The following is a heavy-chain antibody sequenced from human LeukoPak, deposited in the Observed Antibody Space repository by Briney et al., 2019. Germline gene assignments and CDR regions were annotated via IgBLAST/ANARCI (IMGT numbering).Heavy chain of an antibody. CDR2: INKDGSEE. Sequence: GGSLRLSCAASGFTLNSYLMSWVRQAPGRGLEWVANINKDGSEESYLDSVTGRFTVSRDNGKNSLFLQMNSLRGGDTAVYYCARSNPNRNALDLWGQGTVVTISS. CDR1: GFTLNSYL. D-gene: IGHD1-14*01. V-gene: IGHV3-7*01. CDR3: ARSNPNRNALDL. J-gene: IGHJ3*01.